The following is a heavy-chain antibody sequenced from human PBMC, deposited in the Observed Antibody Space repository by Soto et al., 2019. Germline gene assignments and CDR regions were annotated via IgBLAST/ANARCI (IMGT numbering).Heavy chain of an antibody. CDR1: GASISNFY. CDR2: LYTRGTT. V-gene: IGHV4-4*07. CDR3: AKGGTYYFDS. J-gene: IGHJ4*02. D-gene: IGHD3-16*01. Sequence: TSETLSLTXSVSGASISNFYWSWIRQSAGKGIEWIGRLYTRGTTDYNPSLKSRVTMSIDTSKNRVSLSLTSVTAADTAVYYCAKGGTYYFDSWGQGIVVTAPQ.